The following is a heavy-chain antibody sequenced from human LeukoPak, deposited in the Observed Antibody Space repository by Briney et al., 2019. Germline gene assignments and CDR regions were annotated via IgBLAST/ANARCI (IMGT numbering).Heavy chain of an antibody. D-gene: IGHD4-23*01. CDR1: GFTFRRYA. V-gene: IGHV3-30*01. CDR2: ISFDENDK. Sequence: GGSLRLSCEAAGFTFRRYAMNWVRQAPGKGLEWIAVISFDENDKYYANPVKGRFTLSRDNSKNTVFLQMNSLRTEDTAVYYCVLFNYRGNSGDFWGQGTLVTVSS. J-gene: IGHJ4*02. CDR3: VLFNYRGNSGDF.